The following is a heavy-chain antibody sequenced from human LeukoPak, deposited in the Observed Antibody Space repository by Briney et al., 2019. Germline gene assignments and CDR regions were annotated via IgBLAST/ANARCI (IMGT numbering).Heavy chain of an antibody. V-gene: IGHV3-21*01. Sequence: GGSLRLSCAASGFTFSSYSMNWVRQAPGKGLEWVSSISTSSIYIYYADSVKGRFTISRDNAKKLLFLQMNSLRAEDTAVYYCAREEGGGLGIDYYFDYWGQGTLVTVSS. CDR1: GFTFSSYS. CDR3: AREEGGGLGIDYYFDY. J-gene: IGHJ4*02. CDR2: ISTSSIYI. D-gene: IGHD7-27*01.